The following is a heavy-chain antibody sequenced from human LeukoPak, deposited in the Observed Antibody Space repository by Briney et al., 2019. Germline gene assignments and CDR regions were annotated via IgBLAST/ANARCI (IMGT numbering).Heavy chain of an antibody. CDR2: ISYDGSNK. CDR3: ARDPYNGAYSEGYYYYYMDV. Sequence: PGGSLRLSCAASGFTFSIYRMHWVRQAPGKGLECVAVISYDGSNKYYADSVKGRFTISSDNSKNTLYLQMNSLRVEDTAIYYCARDPYNGAYSEGYYYYYMDVWGKGTTVTISS. J-gene: IGHJ6*03. CDR1: GFTFSIYR. V-gene: IGHV3-30*03. D-gene: IGHD1-1*01.